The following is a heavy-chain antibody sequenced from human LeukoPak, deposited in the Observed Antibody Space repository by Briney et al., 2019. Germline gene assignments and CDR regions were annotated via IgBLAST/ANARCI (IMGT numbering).Heavy chain of an antibody. D-gene: IGHD3-9*01. CDR3: AREVRDILTGYYKDY. Sequence: GGSLRLSCAASGFTFSSYSMNWVRQAPGKGLEWFSSISSSSSYIYYADSVKGRFTISRDDAKNPLYLQMNSLRAEDTAVYYCAREVRDILTGYYKDYWGQGTLVTVSS. CDR2: ISSSSSYI. J-gene: IGHJ4*02. V-gene: IGHV3-21*01. CDR1: GFTFSSYS.